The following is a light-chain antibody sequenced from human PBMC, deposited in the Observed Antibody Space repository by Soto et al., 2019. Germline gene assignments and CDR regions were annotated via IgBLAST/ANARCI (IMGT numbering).Light chain of an antibody. Sequence: DIQMTQSPSTLSASVGDRVTITCRASQILNNRLSWYQQKPGKAPNLLISGAFNLQSGVPSRFGSGGSGTDFTLNISSLQPEDFATYYCQQSYITLYSFGQGTRLEIK. J-gene: IGKJ2*01. V-gene: IGKV1-39*01. CDR2: GAF. CDR3: QQSYITLYS. CDR1: QILNNR.